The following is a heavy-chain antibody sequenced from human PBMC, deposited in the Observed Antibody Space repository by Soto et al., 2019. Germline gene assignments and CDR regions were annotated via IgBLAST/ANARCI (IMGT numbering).Heavy chain of an antibody. CDR2: INAGNGNT. J-gene: IGHJ6*02. CDR1: GYTFTSYA. V-gene: IGHV1-3*01. Sequence: ASVKVSCKASGYTFTSYAMHWVRQAPGQRLEWMGWINAGNGNTKYSQKFQGRVTISRDTSASTAYMELSSLRSEDTAVYYCAREPCSGGSCSVSYYYYGMDVWGQGTTVTVSS. CDR3: AREPCSGGSCSVSYYYYGMDV. D-gene: IGHD2-15*01.